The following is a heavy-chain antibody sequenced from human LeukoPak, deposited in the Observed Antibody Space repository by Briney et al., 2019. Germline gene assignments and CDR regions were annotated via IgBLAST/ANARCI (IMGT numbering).Heavy chain of an antibody. CDR1: GSTFSSYA. J-gene: IGHJ3*02. CDR2: ISSSGGST. Sequence: PGGSLRLSCAASGSTFSSYAMSWVRQAPGKGLEWVSAISSSGGSTYYADSVKGRFTISRDSSKRTLYLQMNSLRAEDTAMYYCARESWSDSVAFDIWGLGTMVIVSS. CDR3: ARESWSDSVAFDI. V-gene: IGHV3-23*01. D-gene: IGHD3-3*01.